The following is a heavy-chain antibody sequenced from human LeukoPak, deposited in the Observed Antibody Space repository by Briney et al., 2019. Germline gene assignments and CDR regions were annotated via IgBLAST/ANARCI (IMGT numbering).Heavy chain of an antibody. Sequence: PSETLSLTCTVSGGSISSSSYYWGWIRQPPGKGLEWIGSIYYSGSTYYNPSLKSRVTISVDTSKNQFSLKLSSVTAADTAVYYCASLNYDILTGYYLRFDYWGQGTLVTVSS. CDR3: ASLNYDILTGYYLRFDY. CDR2: IYYSGST. D-gene: IGHD3-9*01. V-gene: IGHV4-39*01. J-gene: IGHJ4*02. CDR1: GGSISSSSYY.